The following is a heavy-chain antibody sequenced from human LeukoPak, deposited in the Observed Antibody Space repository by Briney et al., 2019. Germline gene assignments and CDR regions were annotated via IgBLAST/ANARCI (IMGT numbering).Heavy chain of an antibody. V-gene: IGHV3-23*01. CDR1: GFAFSSHA. D-gene: IGHD3-10*01. J-gene: IGHJ3*02. CDR3: AKSGSNFETDAFDI. CDR2: ISGRSDNI. Sequence: GGSLRLSCAASGFAFSSHAMSWVRQAPGKGLEWVSAISGRSDNIYYADSVKGRFTISRDNSRNILYLQMNSLRAEDTAVYSCAKSGSNFETDAFDIWGQGTLVTVSS.